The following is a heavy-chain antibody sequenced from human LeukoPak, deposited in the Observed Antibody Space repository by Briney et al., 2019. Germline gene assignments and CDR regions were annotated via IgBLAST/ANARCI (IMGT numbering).Heavy chain of an antibody. J-gene: IGHJ6*03. D-gene: IGHD5-18*01. CDR2: MNPNSGNT. Sequence: ASVKVSCKASGSTFTSYDINWVRQATGQGLEWMGWMNPNSGNTDYAQKFQGRVTMTRNTSISTAYMELSSLRSEDTAVYYCARPGGYSYGYYYYYMDVWGKGTTVTVSS. V-gene: IGHV1-8*01. CDR3: ARPGGYSYGYYYYYMDV. CDR1: GSTFTSYD.